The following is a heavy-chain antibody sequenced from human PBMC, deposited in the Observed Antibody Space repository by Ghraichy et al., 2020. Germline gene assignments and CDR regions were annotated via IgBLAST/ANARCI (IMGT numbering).Heavy chain of an antibody. CDR3: ARGPLDPDYYYYGMDV. V-gene: IGHV1-46*01. CDR1: GYTFTSYY. J-gene: IGHJ6*02. CDR2: INPSGGST. Sequence: ASVKVSCKASGYTFTSYYMHWVRQAPGQGLEWMGIINPSGGSTSYAQKFQGRVTMTRDTSTSTVYMELSSLRSEDTAVYYCARGPLDPDYYYYGMDVWGQGTTVTVSS.